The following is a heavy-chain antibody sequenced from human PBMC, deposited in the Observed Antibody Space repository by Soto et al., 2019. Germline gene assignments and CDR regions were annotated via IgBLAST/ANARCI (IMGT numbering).Heavy chain of an antibody. CDR1: GFLFGNFG. CDR2: ISGDGNDK. V-gene: IGHV3-30*03. D-gene: IGHD1-26*01. CDR3: VQGASTAHQPLDS. J-gene: IGHJ4*02. Sequence: QVQLVESGGGVVQPGRSLRLSCAASGFLFGNFGMHWVRRAPGGGLEWVATISGDGNDKYYPDSMKGRFTISRDNFNNTLYLQLNSLRPEDTAVYHCVQGASTAHQPLDSWGQGVLVTVSS.